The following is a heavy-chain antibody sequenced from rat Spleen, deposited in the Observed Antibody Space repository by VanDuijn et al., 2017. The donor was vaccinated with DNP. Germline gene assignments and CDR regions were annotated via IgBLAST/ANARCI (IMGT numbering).Heavy chain of an antibody. D-gene: IGHD3-7*01. CDR3: APSESAGFVY. J-gene: IGHJ3*01. V-gene: IGHV5S13*01. CDR2: ISAGGGNT. CDR1: GFTFTNYG. Sequence: EVQLVESGGGLVQPGRSLKLSCAASGFTFTNYGMAWVRQTPTKGLEWFAAISAGGGNTYYRDSVKGRFTISRDNARSTLYLQMDCLRSEDTETCYCAPSESAGFVYWGEGTLVTVSS.